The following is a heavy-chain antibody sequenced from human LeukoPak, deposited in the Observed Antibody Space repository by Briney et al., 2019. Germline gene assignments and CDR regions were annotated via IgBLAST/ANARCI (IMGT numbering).Heavy chain of an antibody. CDR2: ISSSSSYI. D-gene: IGHD2-2*01. CDR1: GFPFSSYS. CDR3: ARDLVVVPAAIFLYYYYGMDV. V-gene: IGHV3-21*01. J-gene: IGHJ6*02. Sequence: GGSLRLSCAASGFPFSSYSMNWVRQAPGEGLEWVSSISSSSSYIYYADSVKGRFTISRDNAKNSLYLQMNSLRAEDTAVYYCARDLVVVPAAIFLYYYYGMDVWGQGTTVTVSS.